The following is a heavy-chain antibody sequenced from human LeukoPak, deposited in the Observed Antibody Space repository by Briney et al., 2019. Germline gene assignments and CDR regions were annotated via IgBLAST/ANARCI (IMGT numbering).Heavy chain of an antibody. Sequence: PGGSLRLSCAASGFTFNNFAMSWVRQAPGKGLEWVSAISGSGGSTYYADSVKGRFTISRDNSKNTLYLQMNSLRAEDTAVYYCAKDHYYYDSSRYYPQVPFDYWGQGTLVTVSS. V-gene: IGHV3-23*01. CDR1: GFTFNNFA. J-gene: IGHJ4*02. D-gene: IGHD3-22*01. CDR2: ISGSGGST. CDR3: AKDHYYYDSSRYYPQVPFDY.